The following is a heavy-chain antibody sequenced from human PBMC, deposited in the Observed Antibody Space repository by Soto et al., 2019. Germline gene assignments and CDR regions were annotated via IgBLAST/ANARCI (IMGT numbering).Heavy chain of an antibody. CDR1: GFTFSRYG. CDR2: IVSDGSNK. D-gene: IGHD1-1*01. J-gene: IGHJ3*02. V-gene: IGHV3-33*01. Sequence: GSLRLSCAASGFTFSRYGFHWVRQAPGKGLEWVAVIVSDGSNKYHADSVEGRFTISRDNSKDTLYLQMNGLRAEDTAVYYCARDDAFQNENGFDIWGQGTMVTVSS. CDR3: ARDDAFQNENGFDI.